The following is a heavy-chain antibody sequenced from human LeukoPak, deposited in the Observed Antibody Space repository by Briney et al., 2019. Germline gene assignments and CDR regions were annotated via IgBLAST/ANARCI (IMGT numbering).Heavy chain of an antibody. J-gene: IGHJ6*03. D-gene: IGHD1-7*01. CDR1: GYTLTELS. V-gene: IGHV1-24*01. CDR3: ATGLTGTGYYYYYMDA. Sequence: GASVKVSCKVSGYTLTELSMHWVRQAPGKGLEWMGGFDPEDGETIYAQKFQGRVTMTEDTSTDTAYMELSSLRSEDTAVYYCATGLTGTGYYYYYMDAWGKGTTVTVSS. CDR2: FDPEDGET.